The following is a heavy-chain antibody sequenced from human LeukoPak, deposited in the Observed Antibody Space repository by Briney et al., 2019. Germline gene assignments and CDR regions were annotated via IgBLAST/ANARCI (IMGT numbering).Heavy chain of an antibody. J-gene: IGHJ4*02. CDR2: INPNSGGT. V-gene: IGHV1-2*02. CDR1: GYTFTGYY. CDR3: AREAAAGGGDY. D-gene: IGHD6-13*01. Sequence: ASVKVSCKASGYTFTGYYMHWVRQAPGQGLEWMGWINPNSGGTNYARKFQGRVTMTRDTSISTAYMELSRLRSDDTAVYYCAREAAAGGGDYWGQGTLVTVSS.